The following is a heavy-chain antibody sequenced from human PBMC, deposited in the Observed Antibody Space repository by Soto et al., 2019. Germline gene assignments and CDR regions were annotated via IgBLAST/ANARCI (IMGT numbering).Heavy chain of an antibody. CDR1: GFTFSSYD. CDR2: IGTAGDT. Sequence: TGGSLRLSCAASGFTFSSYDMHWVRQATGKGLEWVSAIGTAGDTYYPGSVKGRFTISRENAKNSLYLQMNSLRAEDTAVYYCARDCSSTSCYEEDATYGMDVWGQGTTVTVSS. D-gene: IGHD2-2*01. CDR3: ARDCSSTSCYEEDATYGMDV. J-gene: IGHJ6*02. V-gene: IGHV3-13*01.